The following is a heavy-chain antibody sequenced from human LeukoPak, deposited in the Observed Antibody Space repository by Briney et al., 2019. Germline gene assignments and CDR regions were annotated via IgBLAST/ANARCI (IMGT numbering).Heavy chain of an antibody. CDR1: GFTFSSYW. J-gene: IGHJ4*02. Sequence: GGSLRLSCAASGFTFSSYWMSWVRQAPGKGLEWVSAISGSGGSTYYADSVKGRFTISRDNSKNTLYLQMNSLRAEDTAVYYCAKVVAVAGEYCFDYWGQGTLVTVSS. V-gene: IGHV3-23*01. CDR3: AKVVAVAGEYCFDY. D-gene: IGHD6-19*01. CDR2: ISGSGGST.